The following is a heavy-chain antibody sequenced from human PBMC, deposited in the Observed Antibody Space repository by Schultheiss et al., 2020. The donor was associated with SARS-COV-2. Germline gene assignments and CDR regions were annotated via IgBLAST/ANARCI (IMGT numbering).Heavy chain of an antibody. Sequence: SETLSLTCAVYGGSFSGYYWSWIRQPPGKGLEWIGRIYTSGSTNYNPSLKSRVTMSVDTSKNQFSLKLSSVTAADTAVYYCARMGHYNFDYWGQGTLVTVSS. V-gene: IGHV4-59*10. D-gene: IGHD4-17*01. CDR2: IYTSGST. J-gene: IGHJ4*02. CDR1: GGSFSGYY. CDR3: ARMGHYNFDY.